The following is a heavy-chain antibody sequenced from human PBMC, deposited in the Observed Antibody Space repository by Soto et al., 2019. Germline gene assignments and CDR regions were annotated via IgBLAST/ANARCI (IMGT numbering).Heavy chain of an antibody. CDR1: GGAFNNYA. CDR3: AREMPSTAAAYFYYGLNV. CDR2: IVPVFPSV. V-gene: IGHV1-69*18. J-gene: IGHJ6*02. D-gene: IGHD6-13*01. Sequence: QVQLVQSGAEVKRPGSSVKVSCKASGGAFNNYAIYWVRQAPGQGLEWLGTIVPVFPSVYYAPRFRGGLTITADGATDTVYMMLTSLKSEDTAVDYCAREMPSTAAAYFYYGLNVWGQGTSVTVSS.